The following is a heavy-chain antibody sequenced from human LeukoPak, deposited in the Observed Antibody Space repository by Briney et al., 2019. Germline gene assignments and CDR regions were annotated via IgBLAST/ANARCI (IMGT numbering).Heavy chain of an antibody. CDR3: AKRLIAAAGKAFDY. Sequence: GGSLRLSCAASGFTLRRYAMSWVRQAPGRGLEWVSSISGSGDTTYYADSVKDRFTVSSDISKNTLYLQINSLRAEDTAIYYCAKRLIAAAGKAFDYWGQGTLVTVSS. CDR2: ISGSGDTT. CDR1: GFTLRRYA. J-gene: IGHJ4*02. D-gene: IGHD6-13*01. V-gene: IGHV3-23*01.